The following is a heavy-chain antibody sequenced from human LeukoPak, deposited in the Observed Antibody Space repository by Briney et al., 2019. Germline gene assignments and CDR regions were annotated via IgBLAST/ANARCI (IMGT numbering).Heavy chain of an antibody. CDR3: AKGCRRELPFGSIDY. Sequence: GGSLRLSCAASGFTFSSYGMHWVRQAPGKGLEWVAVISYDGSNKYYADSVKGRFTISRDNSKNTLYLQMNSLRAEDTAVYYCAKGCRRELPFGSIDYWGQGTLVTVSS. J-gene: IGHJ4*02. CDR2: ISYDGSNK. CDR1: GFTFSSYG. V-gene: IGHV3-30*18. D-gene: IGHD1-26*01.